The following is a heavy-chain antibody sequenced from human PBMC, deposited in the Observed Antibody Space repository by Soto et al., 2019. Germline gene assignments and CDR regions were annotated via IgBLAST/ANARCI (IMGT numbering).Heavy chain of an antibody. CDR2: ISYDGSNK. J-gene: IGHJ4*02. Sequence: PGGSLRLSCAASGFTFSSYAMHWVRQSPGKGLEWVAVISYDGSNKYYADSVKGRFTISRDNSKNTLYLQMNSLRAEDTAVYYCARGDSSSALTSLFDYWGKGTLVNVSS. D-gene: IGHD6-6*01. CDR1: GFTFSSYA. CDR3: ARGDSSSALTSLFDY. V-gene: IGHV3-30-3*01.